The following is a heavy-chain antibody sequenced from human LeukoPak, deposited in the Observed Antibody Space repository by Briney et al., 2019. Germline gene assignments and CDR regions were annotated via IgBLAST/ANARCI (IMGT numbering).Heavy chain of an antibody. CDR1: GFTFSSYA. CDR2: ISYDGSNK. J-gene: IGHJ4*02. Sequence: PGGSLRLSCAASGFTFSSYAMHWVRQAPGKGLEWVAVISYDGSNKYYADSVKGRFTISRDNSKNTLYLQMNSLRPEDTAVYYCAIRYRGDWGQGTLVTVSS. D-gene: IGHD3-9*01. V-gene: IGHV3-30*04. CDR3: AIRYRGD.